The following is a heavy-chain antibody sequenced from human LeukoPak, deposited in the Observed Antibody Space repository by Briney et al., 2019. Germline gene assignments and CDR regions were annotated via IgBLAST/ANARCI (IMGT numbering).Heavy chain of an antibody. Sequence: QTGGSLRLSCAASGFTFSSYGMHWVRQAPGKGLEWVAFIRYDGSNKYYADSVKGRFTISRDNSKNTLFLQMNSLRAEDTAVYYCAKDPGTTTRFDYWGQGTLVTVSS. CDR3: AKDPGTTTRFDY. D-gene: IGHD1-1*01. V-gene: IGHV3-30*02. J-gene: IGHJ4*02. CDR1: GFTFSSYG. CDR2: IRYDGSNK.